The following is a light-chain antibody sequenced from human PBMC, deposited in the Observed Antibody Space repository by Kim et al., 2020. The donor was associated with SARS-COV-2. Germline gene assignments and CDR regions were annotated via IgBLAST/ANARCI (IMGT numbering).Light chain of an antibody. CDR2: GNS. CDR1: SSNDGTGYD. V-gene: IGLV1-40*01. Sequence: TNSRTGSSSNDGTGYDCHWYQQLPETAPKLLIYGNSNRPSGVPDRFSGSKSGTSASLAITGLQAEDEADYYCQSYDSSLSGSRVVFGGGTQLTVL. J-gene: IGLJ2*01. CDR3: QSYDSSLSGSRVV.